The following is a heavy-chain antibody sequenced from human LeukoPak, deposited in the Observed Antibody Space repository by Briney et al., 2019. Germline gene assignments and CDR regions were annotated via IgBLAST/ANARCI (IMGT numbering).Heavy chain of an antibody. J-gene: IGHJ4*02. CDR1: GFTFSSYS. D-gene: IGHD2-15*01. Sequence: GSLRLSCAASGFTFSSYSMNWVRQAPGKGLEWIGEINHSGSTNYNPSLKSRVTISVDTSKNQFSLKLSSVTAADTAVYYCARVVVAAEGGGYFDYWGQGTLVTVSS. CDR2: INHSGST. V-gene: IGHV4-34*01. CDR3: ARVVVAAEGGGYFDY.